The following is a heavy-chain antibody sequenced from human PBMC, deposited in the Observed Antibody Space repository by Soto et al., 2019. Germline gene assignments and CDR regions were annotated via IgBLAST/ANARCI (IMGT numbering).Heavy chain of an antibody. CDR1: GGSFSGYY. V-gene: IGHV4-34*01. J-gene: IGHJ4*02. D-gene: IGHD3-22*01. Sequence: QVQLQQWGAGLLKPSETLSLTCAVYGGSFSGYYWSWIRQPPGKGLEWIGEINHSGSTNYNPSLKSRVTISVDTSKNQFSLKLSSVTAADTAVHYCARAYYDSSGRPTIDYWGQGTLVTVSS. CDR2: INHSGST. CDR3: ARAYYDSSGRPTIDY.